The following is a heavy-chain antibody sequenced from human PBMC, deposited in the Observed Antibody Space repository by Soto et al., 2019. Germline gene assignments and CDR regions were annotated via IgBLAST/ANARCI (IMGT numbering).Heavy chain of an antibody. Sequence: GGSLRLSCAASGFTFSSYGMHWVRQAPGKGLEWVAVISYDGSNKYYADSVKGRFTISRDNSKNTLYLQMNSLRAEDTAVYYCAKGRVVVPAAVLYYYYYGMDVWGQGTTVTVSS. CDR1: GFTFSSYG. D-gene: IGHD2-2*02. CDR3: AKGRVVVPAAVLYYYYYGMDV. CDR2: ISYDGSNK. V-gene: IGHV3-30*18. J-gene: IGHJ6*02.